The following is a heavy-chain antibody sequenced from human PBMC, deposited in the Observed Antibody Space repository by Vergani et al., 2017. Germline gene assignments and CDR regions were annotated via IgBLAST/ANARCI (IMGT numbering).Heavy chain of an antibody. CDR1: GFTFDDYA. V-gene: IGHV3-43D*04. Sequence: EVQLVESGGVVVQPGGSLRLSCAASGFTFDDYAMHWVRQAPGKGLEWVSLSSWDGGSTYYADSVKGRFTISRDNSKNSLYLQMNSRRAEDTALYYCANVRGGCGDYYYYGMDVWSQATTVSVSS. J-gene: IGHJ6*02. CDR2: SSWDGGST. CDR3: ANVRGGCGDYYYYGMDV. D-gene: IGHD2-15*01.